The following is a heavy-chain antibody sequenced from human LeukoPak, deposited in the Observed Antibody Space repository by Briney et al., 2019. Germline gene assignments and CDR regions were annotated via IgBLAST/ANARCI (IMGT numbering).Heavy chain of an antibody. D-gene: IGHD3-22*01. J-gene: IGHJ4*02. CDR2: IYYSGST. CDR1: GGSISSSYYY. CDR3: ARFGYDSSGPSVYYFDY. V-gene: IGHV4-39*01. Sequence: SETLSLTCTVSGGSISSSYYYWGWIRQPPGKGLEWLGTIYYSGSTYYNPSLKSRVTISVDTSKNQFSLKLSSVTAADTAVYYCARFGYDSSGPSVYYFDYWGQGTLVTVSS.